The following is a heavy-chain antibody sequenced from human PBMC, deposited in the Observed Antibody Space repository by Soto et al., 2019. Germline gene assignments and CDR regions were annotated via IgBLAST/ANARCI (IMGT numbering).Heavy chain of an antibody. Sequence: EVQLVESGGGLVQPGGSLKLSCAASGFTFSGSAVHWVRQASGKGLEWVGRIRSKTNSYATAYAASVEGRFTISRDDSKNMAYLEMNSLTTEDTAVYYCARLCGYELGGVDYWGQGTLVTVSS. D-gene: IGHD2-21*01. CDR2: IRSKTNSYAT. J-gene: IGHJ4*02. V-gene: IGHV3-73*02. CDR1: GFTFSGSA. CDR3: ARLCGYELGGVDY.